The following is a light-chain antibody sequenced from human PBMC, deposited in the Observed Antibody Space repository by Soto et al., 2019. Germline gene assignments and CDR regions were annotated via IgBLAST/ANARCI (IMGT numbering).Light chain of an antibody. Sequence: DIQMTQSPSTLRASVVDRVTITCRASQSISNWLAWYQQKPGTAPKVLSYHASNLQSGVPSRFSGSGSGTEFTLTSNILQPDECATYYCQHYNSYSEAFGEGTKVDI. CDR2: HAS. CDR1: QSISNW. J-gene: IGKJ1*01. V-gene: IGKV1-5*01. CDR3: QHYNSYSEA.